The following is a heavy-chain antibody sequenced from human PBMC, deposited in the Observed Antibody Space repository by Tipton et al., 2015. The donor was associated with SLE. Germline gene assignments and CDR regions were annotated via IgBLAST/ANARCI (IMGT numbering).Heavy chain of an antibody. CDR3: ARDRRLTMVRGVILDY. J-gene: IGHJ4*02. CDR1: GFTFSSYA. Sequence: RSLRLSCAASGFTFSSYAMYWVRQAPGKGLEWVAVISYDGSNKYYADSVKGRFTISRDNSKNTLYLQMNSLRAEDTAVYYCARDRRLTMVRGVILDYWGQGTLVTVSS. V-gene: IGHV3-30-3*01. D-gene: IGHD3-10*01. CDR2: ISYDGSNK.